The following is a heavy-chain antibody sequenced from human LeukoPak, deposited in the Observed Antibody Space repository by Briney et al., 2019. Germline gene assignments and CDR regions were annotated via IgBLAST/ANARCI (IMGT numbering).Heavy chain of an antibody. J-gene: IGHJ3*02. Sequence: GGSLRLSCAASGFTFSSYAMSWVRQAPGKGLDWVSVISGSGGSTYYADSVKGRFTISRDNAENSLFLQMNSLRAEDTAVYYCASRYCTSTNCYSFDIWGQGTMVTVSS. D-gene: IGHD2-2*01. CDR1: GFTFSSYA. CDR2: ISGSGGST. CDR3: ASRYCTSTNCYSFDI. V-gene: IGHV3-23*01.